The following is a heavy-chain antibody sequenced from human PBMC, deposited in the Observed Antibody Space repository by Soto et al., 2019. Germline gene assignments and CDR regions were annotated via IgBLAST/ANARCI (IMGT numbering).Heavy chain of an antibody. Sequence: SETLSLTCAVYGGSFSGYYWSWIRQHTGKGLEWIGEINHSGSTNYNPSLKSRVTISVDTSKNQFSLKLSSVTAADTAVYYCARGGVYSKSLYYYYYMDVWGKGTTVTVSS. CDR3: ARGGVYSKSLYYYYYMDV. J-gene: IGHJ6*03. CDR1: GGSFSGYY. CDR2: INHSGST. D-gene: IGHD4-4*01. V-gene: IGHV4-34*01.